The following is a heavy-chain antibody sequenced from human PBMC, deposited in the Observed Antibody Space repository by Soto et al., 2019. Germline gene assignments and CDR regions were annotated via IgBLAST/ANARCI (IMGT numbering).Heavy chain of an antibody. J-gene: IGHJ6*02. CDR1: GFTLSTHS. CDR2: ISSRSDI. CDR3: AREYTAWPLAYGLDV. D-gene: IGHD2-2*02. V-gene: IGHV3-21*01. Sequence: PGGGLRLSCLPSGFTLSTHSLNWVPPAPGKGLEWVSSISSRSDIYYADSVKGRFTISRDNAKNSVSLQMNSLRAEDTAVYYCAREYTAWPLAYGLDVWGQGTTVTVSS.